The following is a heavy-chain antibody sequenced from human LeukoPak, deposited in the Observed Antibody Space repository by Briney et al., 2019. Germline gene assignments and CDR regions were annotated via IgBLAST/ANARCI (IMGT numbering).Heavy chain of an antibody. D-gene: IGHD2-2*01. CDR2: IRGSGVST. CDR3: AKRQGSSASCYDY. Sequence: PGGSLRLSCAASGFNFISYSMSWVRLAPGKGLEWVSVIRGSGVSTYYADSVKGRFTISRDNSKNTLYLQMNNLRAEDTAIYYCAKRQGSSASCYDYWGQGTLVTVSS. V-gene: IGHV3-23*01. J-gene: IGHJ4*02. CDR1: GFNFISYS.